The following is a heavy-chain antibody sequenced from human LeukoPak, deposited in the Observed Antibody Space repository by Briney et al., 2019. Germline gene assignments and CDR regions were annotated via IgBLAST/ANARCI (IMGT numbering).Heavy chain of an antibody. CDR3: ARVECSSTSCYNVWFDP. Sequence: ASVKVSCKASGYTFTNYGISWVRRAPGQGPEWMGWISPYNGNTNYAQKLQGRVTMTTDTSTYTAYMELRSLRSDDTAVYYCARVECSSTSCYNVWFDPWGQGTLVSVSS. CDR2: ISPYNGNT. D-gene: IGHD2-2*02. CDR1: GYTFTNYG. J-gene: IGHJ5*02. V-gene: IGHV1-18*01.